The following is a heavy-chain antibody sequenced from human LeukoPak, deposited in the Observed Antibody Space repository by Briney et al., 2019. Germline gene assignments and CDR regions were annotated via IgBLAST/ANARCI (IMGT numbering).Heavy chain of an antibody. V-gene: IGHV3-21*01. CDR2: ISSSSSYV. Sequence: GGSLRLSCAASGFTFSSYSMNWVRQAPGKGLEWVSSISSSSSYVYYADSVKGRFTISRDKAKNSLYLQMNSLRAEDTAIYYCAREGMVATFDYWGQGTLVTVSS. J-gene: IGHJ4*02. CDR3: AREGMVATFDY. D-gene: IGHD5-12*01. CDR1: GFTFSSYS.